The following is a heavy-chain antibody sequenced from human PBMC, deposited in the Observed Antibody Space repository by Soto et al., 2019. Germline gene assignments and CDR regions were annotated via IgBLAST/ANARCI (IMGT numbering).Heavy chain of an antibody. Sequence: QVQLVESGGGVVQPGRSLRLSCAASGFTFSSYAMHWVRQAPGKGLEWVAVISYDGSNKYYADSVKGRFTISRDNSKNTLYLQMNSLRAEDTAVYYCARDRGGEWELLDYFDYWGQGTLVTVSS. CDR1: GFTFSSYA. CDR3: ARDRGGEWELLDYFDY. D-gene: IGHD1-26*01. CDR2: ISYDGSNK. J-gene: IGHJ4*02. V-gene: IGHV3-30-3*01.